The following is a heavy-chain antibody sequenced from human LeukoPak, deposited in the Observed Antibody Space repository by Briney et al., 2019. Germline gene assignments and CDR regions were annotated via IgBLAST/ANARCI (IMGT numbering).Heavy chain of an antibody. CDR1: GYSISNGYY. Sequence: SETLSLTCTVSGYSISNGYYWSWIRQPPGKGLEWIGYIYYSGSTNYNPSLKSRVTISVDTSKNQFSLKLSSVTAADTAVYYCARDGSAPRGWFDPWGQGTLVTVSS. CDR3: ARDGSAPRGWFDP. D-gene: IGHD6-19*01. J-gene: IGHJ5*02. CDR2: IYYSGST. V-gene: IGHV4-61*01.